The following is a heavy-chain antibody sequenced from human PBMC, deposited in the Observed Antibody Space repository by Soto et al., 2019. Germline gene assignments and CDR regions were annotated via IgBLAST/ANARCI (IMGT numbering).Heavy chain of an antibody. Sequence: LRLSCTASGFTFTSYGMGWVRQAPGKGLQWVSTIRGDGGQTHYTDSVKGRFSISRDNSKNTVYLQMDSLRAEDTAMYFCARDVGLDSDDFFAYWGQGTQVTVSS. CDR2: IRGDGGQT. J-gene: IGHJ4*02. CDR3: ARDVGLDSDDFFAY. D-gene: IGHD3-9*01. CDR1: GFTFTSYG. V-gene: IGHV3-23*01.